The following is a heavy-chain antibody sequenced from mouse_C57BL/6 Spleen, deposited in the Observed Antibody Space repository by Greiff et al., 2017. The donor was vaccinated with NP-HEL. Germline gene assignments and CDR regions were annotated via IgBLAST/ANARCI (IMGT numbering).Heavy chain of an antibody. Sequence: EVQLQQSGPVLVKPGASVKMSCKASGYTFTDYYMNWVKQSHGKSLEWIGVINPYNGGTSYNQKFKGKATLTVDKSSSTAYMELNSLTSEDSAVYYCARVDQMGLYYFDYWGQGTTLTVSS. D-gene: IGHD4-1*02. CDR2: INPYNGGT. CDR3: ARVDQMGLYYFDY. V-gene: IGHV1-19*01. CDR1: GYTFTDYY. J-gene: IGHJ2*01.